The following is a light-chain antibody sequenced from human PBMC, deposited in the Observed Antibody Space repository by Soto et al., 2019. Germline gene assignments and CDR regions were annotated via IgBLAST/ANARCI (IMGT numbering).Light chain of an antibody. CDR1: QSVSSSY. J-gene: IGKJ4*01. CDR3: QQYGSSPLT. Sequence: EIVLTQSPGTLSLSPGERVTLSCRASQSVSSSYLAWYQQQPGQAPRLLIYGASSRATGIPDRFSGSGSGTDFALTISRLEPEDFAVYYCQQYGSSPLTFGGGTKVDIK. CDR2: GAS. V-gene: IGKV3-20*01.